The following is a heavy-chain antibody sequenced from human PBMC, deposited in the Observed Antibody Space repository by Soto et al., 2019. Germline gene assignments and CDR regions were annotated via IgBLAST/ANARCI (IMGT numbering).Heavy chain of an antibody. Sequence: EVQLLESGGGLVQPGGSLRLACAASGFTFSRYAMSWVLQSPGKGLEWVSAISGSGGSTDSADAVKGQFTISRDNSKNTLYLQMTRLIADDTAVYYCSQSGMAIDYWGQGNLVTVSS. D-gene: IGHD5-12*01. J-gene: IGHJ4*02. CDR1: GFTFSRYA. V-gene: IGHV3-23*01. CDR2: ISGSGGST. CDR3: SQSGMAIDY.